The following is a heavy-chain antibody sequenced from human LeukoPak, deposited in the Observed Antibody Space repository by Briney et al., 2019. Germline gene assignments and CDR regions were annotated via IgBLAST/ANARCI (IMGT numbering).Heavy chain of an antibody. CDR1: GYTFTSYY. CDR2: INPSGGST. V-gene: IGHV1-46*03. J-gene: IGHJ5*02. D-gene: IGHD1-26*01. CDR3: ARSGGSYYPRRSYNWFDP. Sequence: ASVKVSCKASGYTFTSYYMHWVRQAPGQGLEWMGIINPSGGSTSHAQKFQGRVTMTRDTSTSTVYMELSSLRSEDTAVYYCARSGGSYYPRRSYNWFDPWGQGTLVSVSS.